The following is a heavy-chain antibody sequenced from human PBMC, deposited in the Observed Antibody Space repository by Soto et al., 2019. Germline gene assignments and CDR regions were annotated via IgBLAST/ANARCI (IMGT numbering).Heavy chain of an antibody. CDR2: ISSRSSII. CDR3: ARDLATMVRGVIITYNYGMDV. D-gene: IGHD3-10*01. CDR1: GFTSSSYS. V-gene: IGHV3-48*02. J-gene: IGHJ6*02. Sequence: VGSLRLSCAASGFTSSSYSMNWVRQAPGRGLEWVSYISSRSSIIYYADSVKGRFTISRDNAKNSLYLQMNSLRDEDTAVYYCARDLATMVRGVIITYNYGMDVWGQGTTVTVSS.